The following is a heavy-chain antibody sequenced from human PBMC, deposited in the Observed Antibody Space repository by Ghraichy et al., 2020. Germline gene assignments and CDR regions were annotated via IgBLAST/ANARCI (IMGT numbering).Heavy chain of an antibody. D-gene: IGHD5-24*01. V-gene: IGHV4-39*01. J-gene: IGHJ3*02. CDR3: ARQYGDGYNYDAFDI. CDR2: IYYSGST. Sequence: SQTLSLTCTVSGGSISSSSYYWGWIRQPPGKGLEWIGSIYYSGSTYYNPSLKSQVTISVDTSKNQFSLKLSSVTAADTAVYYCARQYGDGYNYDAFDIWGQGTMVTVSS. CDR1: GGSISSSSYY.